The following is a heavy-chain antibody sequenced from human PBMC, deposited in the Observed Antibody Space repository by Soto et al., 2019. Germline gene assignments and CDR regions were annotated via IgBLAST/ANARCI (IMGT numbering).Heavy chain of an antibody. CDR3: AKVPLGPITMVRGPLDP. D-gene: IGHD3-10*01. V-gene: IGHV3-23*01. CDR2: ISGSGGST. CDR1: GFTFSSYA. Sequence: EVQLLESGGGLVQPGGSLRLSCAASGFTFSSYAMSWVRQAPGKGLEWVSAISGSGGSTYYADSVKGRFTISRDNSKNTLYLQMNSLRAEDTAVCYCAKVPLGPITMVRGPLDPWGQGTLVTVSS. J-gene: IGHJ5*02.